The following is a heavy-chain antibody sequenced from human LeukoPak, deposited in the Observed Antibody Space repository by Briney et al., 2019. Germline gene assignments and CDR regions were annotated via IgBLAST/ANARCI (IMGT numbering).Heavy chain of an antibody. J-gene: IGHJ4*02. CDR3: ARNPMRLDYYYDSGGYYNYFDY. Sequence: GGSLRLSCAASGFSFNSHWMSWVRQAPGKGLEWVANLKQDGSEKYYVDSVKGRFTISRDNAKNSLYLQMNSLRAEDTAVYYCARNPMRLDYYYDSGGYYNYFDYWGQGTLVTVSS. CDR1: GFSFNSHW. V-gene: IGHV3-7*01. CDR2: LKQDGSEK. D-gene: IGHD3-22*01.